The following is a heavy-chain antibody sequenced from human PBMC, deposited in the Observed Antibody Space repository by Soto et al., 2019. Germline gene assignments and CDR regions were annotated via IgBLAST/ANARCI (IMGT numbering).Heavy chain of an antibody. Sequence: GGSLRLSCAASGFTVSSNYMSWVRQAPGKGLEWVSVIYSGGSTYYADSVKGRFTISRDNSKNTLYLQMNSLRAEDTAVYYCARYSGYCSSTSCEPIDYWGQGTLVTVSS. CDR3: ARYSGYCSSTSCEPIDY. CDR2: IYSGGST. CDR1: GFTVSSNY. V-gene: IGHV3-66*01. J-gene: IGHJ4*02. D-gene: IGHD2-2*01.